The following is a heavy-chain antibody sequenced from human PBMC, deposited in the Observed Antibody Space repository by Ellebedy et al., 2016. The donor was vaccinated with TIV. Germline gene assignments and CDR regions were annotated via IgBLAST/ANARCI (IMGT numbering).Heavy chain of an antibody. J-gene: IGHJ6*02. V-gene: IGHV4-39*02. CDR3: VTARRDPYYSGMDV. Sequence: MPSETLSLTCSVSGCSISRSTYYWGWIRQPPGKGLVWIGSTHYSGSTYYNLSLKSRVTISLDMSKNRFSLELSDVTAADTAVYYCVTARRDPYYSGMDVWGQGTAVTVSS. CDR1: GCSISRSTYY. CDR2: THYSGST.